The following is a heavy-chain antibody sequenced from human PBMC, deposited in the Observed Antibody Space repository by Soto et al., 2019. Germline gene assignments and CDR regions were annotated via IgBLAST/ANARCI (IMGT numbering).Heavy chain of an antibody. CDR2: IWYDGSNQ. V-gene: IGHV3-33*01. Sequence: QVQLVESGGGVVQPGRSLRLSCAASGFTFSSYGMLWVRQAPGKGLDLVALIWYDGSNQYYPDSVKGRFTVSRDNSKNTIYLQMSSLRVEDTALYYCARASPPDYWGQGTLVTVSS. CDR3: ARASPPDY. J-gene: IGHJ4*02. CDR1: GFTFSSYG.